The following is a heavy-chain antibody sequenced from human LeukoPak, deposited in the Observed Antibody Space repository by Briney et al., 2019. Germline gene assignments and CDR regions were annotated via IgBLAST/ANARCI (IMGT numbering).Heavy chain of an antibody. Sequence: ASVKVSCKASGYTFTSYGISWVRQAPGQGLEWMGWISAYNGNTNYAQKLQGRVTMTTDTSTSTAYMELRSLRSDDTAVYYCETDRIRLSVGGTLFDYWGQGTLVTVSS. J-gene: IGHJ4*02. CDR3: ETDRIRLSVGGTLFDY. V-gene: IGHV1-18*01. CDR2: ISAYNGNT. CDR1: GYTFTSYG. D-gene: IGHD1-26*01.